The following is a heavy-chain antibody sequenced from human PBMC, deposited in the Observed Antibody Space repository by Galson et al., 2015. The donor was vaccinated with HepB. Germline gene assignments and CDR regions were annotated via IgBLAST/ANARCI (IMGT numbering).Heavy chain of an antibody. D-gene: IGHD6-13*01. V-gene: IGHV3-53*01. CDR1: GFSVSNNY. CDR2: IYSGGNT. J-gene: IGHJ6*02. CDR3: ASGGITPGGHNPSYYYGMDV. Sequence: SLRLSCAASGFSVSNNYMSWVRQAPGKGLEWVSVIYSGGNTYYADSVKGRFTMSRDNSKNTVYLQMNSLRAEDTALYYCASGGITPGGHNPSYYYGMDVWGQGTTVTVSS.